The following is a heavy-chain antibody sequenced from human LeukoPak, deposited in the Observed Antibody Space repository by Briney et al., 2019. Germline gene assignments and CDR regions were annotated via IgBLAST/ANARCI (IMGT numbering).Heavy chain of an antibody. CDR1: GGSISSYY. D-gene: IGHD2-2*01. Sequence: PSETLSLTCTVSGGSISSYYWSWIRQPPGKGLEWIGYIYYSGSTNYNPSLKSRVTISVDTSKSQFSLKLSSVTAADTAVYYCARRAGYCSSTSCSPGDYWGQGTLVTVSS. CDR2: IYYSGST. V-gene: IGHV4-59*08. CDR3: ARRAGYCSSTSCSPGDY. J-gene: IGHJ4*02.